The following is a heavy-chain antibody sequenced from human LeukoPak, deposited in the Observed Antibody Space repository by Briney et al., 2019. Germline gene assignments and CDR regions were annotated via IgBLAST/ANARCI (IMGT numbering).Heavy chain of an antibody. D-gene: IGHD2-2*01. CDR1: GGSISSGDYY. Sequence: SQTLSLTCTVSGGSISSGDYYWSWIRQPPRKGLEWIGYIYYSGSTYYNPSLKSRVTISVDTSKNQFSLKLSSVTAADTAVYYCASSIVVVPAAMDYYYMDVWGKGTTVTVSS. CDR3: ASSIVVVPAAMDYYYMDV. CDR2: IYYSGST. J-gene: IGHJ6*03. V-gene: IGHV4-30-4*08.